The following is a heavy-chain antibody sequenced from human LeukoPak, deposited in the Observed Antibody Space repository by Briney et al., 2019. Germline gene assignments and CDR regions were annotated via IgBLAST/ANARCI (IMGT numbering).Heavy chain of an antibody. V-gene: IGHV4-34*01. Sequence: TSETLSLTCAVYGGSFSGYYWSWIRQPPGKGLEWIGEINHSGSTNYNPSLKSRVTISVDTSKNQFSLKLSSVTAADTAVYYCARELRFLSGYYYYYYYEDVWGKGTTVTVSS. CDR2: INHSGST. CDR1: GGSFSGYY. CDR3: ARELRFLSGYYYYYYYEDV. J-gene: IGHJ6*03. D-gene: IGHD3-3*01.